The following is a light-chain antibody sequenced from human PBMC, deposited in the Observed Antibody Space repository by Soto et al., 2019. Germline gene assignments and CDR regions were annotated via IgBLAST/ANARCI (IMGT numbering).Light chain of an antibody. Sequence: QPVLTQPPSVSGAPGQRVTISCTGSSSNIGARYDVHWYQQLPGTAPKLLIYGNNNRPSGVPDRFSGSKSGTSASLAITGVQAEDEADYYCQSYDSSLSGWVFGGGTKVTVL. CDR1: SSNIGARYD. CDR2: GNN. V-gene: IGLV1-40*01. J-gene: IGLJ3*02. CDR3: QSYDSSLSGWV.